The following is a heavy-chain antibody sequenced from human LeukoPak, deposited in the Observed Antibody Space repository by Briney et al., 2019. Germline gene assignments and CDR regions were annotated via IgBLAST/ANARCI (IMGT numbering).Heavy chain of an antibody. CDR2: ISYEGGTQ. J-gene: IGHJ4*02. CDR1: GVTLSPYG. D-gene: IGHD2-15*01. V-gene: IGHV3-30*03. Sequence: GGSLRLSCAASGVTLSPYGMHWVRQAPGKGLEWVAVISYEGGTQHYADSVKGRFTISRDNSKNTLYLQMNSLRAEDTAVYYCAREAVVVVAAYDYWSQGTLVTVSS. CDR3: AREAVVVVAAYDY.